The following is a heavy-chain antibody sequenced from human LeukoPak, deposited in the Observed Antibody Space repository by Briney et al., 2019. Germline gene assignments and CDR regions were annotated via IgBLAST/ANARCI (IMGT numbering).Heavy chain of an antibody. D-gene: IGHD4-17*01. Sequence: ASVKVSCEASGYTVTSYGISWVRQAPGQGLEWMGWISAYNGNTNYAQKLQGRVTMTTDTSTSTAYMELRSLRSDDTAVYYCARYTVTGGFDYWGQGTLVTVSS. CDR2: ISAYNGNT. CDR1: GYTVTSYG. J-gene: IGHJ4*02. CDR3: ARYTVTGGFDY. V-gene: IGHV1-18*01.